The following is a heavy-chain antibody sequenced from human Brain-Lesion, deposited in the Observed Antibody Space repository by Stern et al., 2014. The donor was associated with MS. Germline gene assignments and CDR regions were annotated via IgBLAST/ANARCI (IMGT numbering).Heavy chain of an antibody. CDR1: GGSVSSTSYA. J-gene: IGHJ5*02. D-gene: IGHD2-15*01. CDR3: AGEEDIRYCSGGSCTGNWFDP. CDR2: IYYSGNT. Sequence: QLQLQESGPGLVKPSETLSLTCTVAGGSVSSTSYAWAWIRQPPGKGLEWIGTIYYSGNTYYSPSLTSRLTISLDTPNNHFSLQRGSVTAADTAVYYCAGEEDIRYCSGGSCTGNWFDPWGQGTLVTVSS. V-gene: IGHV4-39*02.